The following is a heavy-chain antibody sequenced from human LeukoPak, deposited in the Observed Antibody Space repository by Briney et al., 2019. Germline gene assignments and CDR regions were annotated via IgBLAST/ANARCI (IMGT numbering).Heavy chain of an antibody. CDR1: GGSISSSSYF. V-gene: IGHV4-39*01. D-gene: IGHD1-14*01. J-gene: IGHJ4*02. CDR2: IYYSGST. Sequence: PSQTLSLTCTVSGGSISSSSYFWGWIRQSPGKGLEWIGSIYYSGSTYYNPSLKSRVTISVDTSKNQFSLKLSSVTAADTAVYYCARLNRQGLFDYWGRGTLVTVSS. CDR3: ARLNRQGLFDY.